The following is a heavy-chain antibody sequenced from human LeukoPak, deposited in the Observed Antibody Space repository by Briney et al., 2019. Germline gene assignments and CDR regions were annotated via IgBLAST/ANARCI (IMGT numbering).Heavy chain of an antibody. CDR2: ISSSSSYI. CDR1: GFTFSSYS. J-gene: IGHJ6*03. CDR3: ARADIVDYYYYYYMDV. D-gene: IGHD5-12*01. Sequence: GGSLRLSCAASGFTFSSYSVNWVRQAPGKRLEWVSSISSSSSYIYYADSVKGRFTISRDNAKNSLYLQMNSLRAEDTAVYYCARADIVDYYYYYYMDVWGKGTTVTVSS. V-gene: IGHV3-21*01.